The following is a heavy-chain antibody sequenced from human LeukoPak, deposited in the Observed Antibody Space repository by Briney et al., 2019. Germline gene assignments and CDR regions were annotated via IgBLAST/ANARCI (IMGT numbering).Heavy chain of an antibody. J-gene: IGHJ4*02. CDR3: AKDRRQWELLGYFDY. CDR1: GFTFSSYG. D-gene: IGHD1-26*01. CDR2: IRYDGSNK. Sequence: PGGXXRLSCAASGFTFSSYGMHWVRQAPGKGLEGVAFIRYDGSNKYYADSVKRRFTISRDNSKNTLYLQMNSLRAEDTAVYYCAKDRRQWELLGYFDYWGQGTLVTVSS. V-gene: IGHV3-30*02.